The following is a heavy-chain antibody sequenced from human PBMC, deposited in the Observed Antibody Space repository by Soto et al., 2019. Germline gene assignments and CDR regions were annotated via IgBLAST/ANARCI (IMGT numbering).Heavy chain of an antibody. D-gene: IGHD2-2*02. CDR1: GCTFSSYA. CDR3: AMAYCSSTSCYTDYYYGMDV. J-gene: IGHJ6*02. Sequence: SVKVSCKASGCTFSSYAISWVRQAPGQGLEWMGGIIPIFGTANYAQKFQGRVTITADESTSTAYMELSSLRSEDTAVYYCAMAYCSSTSCYTDYYYGMDVWGQGTTVTVSS. V-gene: IGHV1-69*13. CDR2: IIPIFGTA.